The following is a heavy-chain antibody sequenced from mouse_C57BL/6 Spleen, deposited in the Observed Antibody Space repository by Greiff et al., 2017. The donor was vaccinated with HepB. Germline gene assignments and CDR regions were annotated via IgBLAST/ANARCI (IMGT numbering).Heavy chain of an antibody. CDR2: ISYSGST. D-gene: IGHD1-3*01. CDR3: ARGTKAYAMDY. J-gene: IGHJ4*01. V-gene: IGHV3-1*01. CDR1: GYSITSGYD. Sequence: EVQLQESGPGMVKPSPSLSLTCTVTGYSITSGYDWHLIRHFPGNKLEWLGYISYSGSTNYNPSLKSRISITHDTSKNHYFLKLNSVTTEDTATYYCARGTKAYAMDYWGQGTSVTVSS.